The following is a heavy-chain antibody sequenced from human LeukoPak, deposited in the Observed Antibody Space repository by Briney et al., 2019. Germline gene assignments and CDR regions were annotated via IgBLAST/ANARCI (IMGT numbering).Heavy chain of an antibody. J-gene: IGHJ4*02. V-gene: IGHV1-3*01. Sequence: GASVKVSCKASGYTFTSYAMHWVRQAPGQRLEWMGWINAGNGNTKYSQKFQGRVTITRDASASTAYMELSSLRSEDTAVYYCARDRGDPTDYYFDYWGQGTLVTVSS. D-gene: IGHD2-21*02. CDR3: ARDRGDPTDYYFDY. CDR2: INAGNGNT. CDR1: GYTFTSYA.